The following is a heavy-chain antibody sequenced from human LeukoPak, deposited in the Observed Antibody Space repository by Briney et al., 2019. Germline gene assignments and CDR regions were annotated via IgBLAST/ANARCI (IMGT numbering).Heavy chain of an antibody. J-gene: IGHJ4*02. V-gene: IGHV4-4*02. CDR1: GGSISSSNW. Sequence: SGTLSLTCAVSGGSISSSNWWSWVRQPPGKALEWIGTIYYFGSTYYNPSLKSRVTISVDRSKNQFSLKLSSVTAADTAVYYCARDPYSSSWYYFDYWGQGTLVTVSS. CDR3: ARDPYSSSWYYFDY. D-gene: IGHD6-13*01. CDR2: IYYFGST.